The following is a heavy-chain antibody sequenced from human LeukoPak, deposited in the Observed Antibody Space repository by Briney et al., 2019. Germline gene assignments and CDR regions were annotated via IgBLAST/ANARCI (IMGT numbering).Heavy chain of an antibody. CDR2: IYHSGST. Sequence: PSGTLSLTCAVSGGSITSSNWWSWVRQPPGKGLEWIGEIYHSGSTNYNPSLQNRVVISLDTSKKQFSLQLRSATAADTAVYYCASLGFCSASNCYSGTFDYWGQGTLLTVSS. D-gene: IGHD2-15*01. J-gene: IGHJ4*02. V-gene: IGHV4-4*02. CDR1: GGSITSSNW. CDR3: ASLGFCSASNCYSGTFDY.